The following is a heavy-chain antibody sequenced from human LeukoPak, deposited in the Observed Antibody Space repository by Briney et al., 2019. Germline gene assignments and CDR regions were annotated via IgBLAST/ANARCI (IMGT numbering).Heavy chain of an antibody. Sequence: GGSLRLSCTASGFTFGDYAMSWLRQAPGKGLEWVGFIRSKAYGGTTEYAASVKGRFIISRDDSKSIAYLQMNSLKTEDTAVYYCTRYYDSSGYSVWGQGTTVTVSS. CDR2: IRSKAYGGTT. D-gene: IGHD3-22*01. CDR1: GFTFGDYA. J-gene: IGHJ6*02. CDR3: TRYYDSSGYSV. V-gene: IGHV3-49*03.